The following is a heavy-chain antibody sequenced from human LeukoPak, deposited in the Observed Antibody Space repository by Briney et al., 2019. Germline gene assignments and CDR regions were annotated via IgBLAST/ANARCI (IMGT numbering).Heavy chain of an antibody. Sequence: GRSLRLSCAASGFTFSSYAMHWVRQAPGKGLEWVSTISAGGGSTYSANSMKGRFTISRDNSKNTLYLQMNSLRAEDTAVYYCAKGSSPFDPWGQGTLVTVSS. V-gene: IGHV3-23*01. J-gene: IGHJ5*02. CDR3: AKGSSPFDP. CDR1: GFTFSSYA. D-gene: IGHD2-15*01. CDR2: ISAGGGST.